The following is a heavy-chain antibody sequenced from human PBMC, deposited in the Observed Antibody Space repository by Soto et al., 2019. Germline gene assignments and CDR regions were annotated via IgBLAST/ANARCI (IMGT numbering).Heavy chain of an antibody. V-gene: IGHV1-69*01. CDR1: GDMFRNSA. CDR2: IIPLFRKT. J-gene: IGHJ6*04. Sequence: QVQLVQSGAEVKRPGSSVKVSCKASGDMFRNSAFTWVRQAPGQGLAWMGVIIPLFRKTNVAQNFQGRVTFTADESTSSLYMEASSLTSDDTAVYYCARARLSNGDPNIYFFYGLDVWCKGTTITVSS. CDR3: ARARLSNGDPNIYFFYGLDV. D-gene: IGHD3-10*01.